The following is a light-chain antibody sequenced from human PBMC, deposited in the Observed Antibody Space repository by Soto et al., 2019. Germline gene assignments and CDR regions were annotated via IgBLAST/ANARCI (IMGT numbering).Light chain of an antibody. Sequence: EIVMTQSPATLSVSPGERATLSFRSSQSVSSNLAWYQQKPGQAPRLLIYGASTRATGIPARFSGSGSGTEFTLTISSLQSEDFAVYYCQQYNNWPGTFGQGTKVHIK. V-gene: IGKV3-15*01. CDR2: GAS. CDR1: QSVSSN. J-gene: IGKJ1*01. CDR3: QQYNNWPGT.